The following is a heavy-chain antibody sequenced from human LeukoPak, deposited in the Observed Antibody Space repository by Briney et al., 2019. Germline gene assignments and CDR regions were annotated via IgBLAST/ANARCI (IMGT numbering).Heavy chain of an antibody. D-gene: IGHD3-16*01. V-gene: IGHV4-39*01. CDR3: VYMRVGGSIDY. CDR2: IYYSGST. J-gene: IGHJ4*02. CDR1: GDSISSSNYY. Sequence: SETLSLTCTVSGDSISSSNYYWGWTRQPPGKGLEWIATIYYSGSTNYNPSLKSRVTISLDTSKNQFSLKLTSVTAADTAMYYCVYMRVGGSIDYRGQGTLVTVSP.